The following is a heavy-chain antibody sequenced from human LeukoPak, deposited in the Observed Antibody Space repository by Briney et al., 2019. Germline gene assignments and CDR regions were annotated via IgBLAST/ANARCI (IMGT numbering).Heavy chain of an antibody. V-gene: IGHV1-69*13. CDR1: GGTFSSYA. CDR3: ARGDIVVVPADGYYFDY. J-gene: IGHJ4*02. D-gene: IGHD2-2*01. Sequence: SVKVSCKASGGTFSSYAISWVRQAPGQGPEWMGGITPMFGTAKYAQKFQGRVTITADESTSTAYMELSSLRSEDTAVYYCARGDIVVVPADGYYFDYWGQGTLVTVSS. CDR2: ITPMFGTA.